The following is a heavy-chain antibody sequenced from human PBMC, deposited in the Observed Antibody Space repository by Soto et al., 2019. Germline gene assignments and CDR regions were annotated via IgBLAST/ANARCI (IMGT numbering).Heavy chain of an antibody. CDR1: GFSFSTSA. V-gene: IGHV1-58*01. J-gene: IGHJ6*02. D-gene: IGHD5-18*01. CDR2: IVVGSGNT. CDR3: ARGGYSYAPYGMDV. Sequence: SVKVSCKGSGFSFSTSAVQWVRQARGQRLEWIGWIVVGSGNTIHAQKFQERVTITRDMSTSTAYMELSSLRSEDTAVYYCARGGYSYAPYGMDVWGQGTTVTVSS.